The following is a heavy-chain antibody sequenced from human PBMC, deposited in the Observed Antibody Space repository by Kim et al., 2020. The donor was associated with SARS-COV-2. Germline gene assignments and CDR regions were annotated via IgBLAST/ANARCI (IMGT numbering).Heavy chain of an antibody. V-gene: IGHV4-34*01. CDR3: ARGWGTVVTGAFDI. Sequence: NPALKGSVTISVDTSKNQFSLKLSSVTAADTAVYYCARGWGTVVTGAFDIWGQGTMVTVSS. J-gene: IGHJ3*02. D-gene: IGHD2-15*01.